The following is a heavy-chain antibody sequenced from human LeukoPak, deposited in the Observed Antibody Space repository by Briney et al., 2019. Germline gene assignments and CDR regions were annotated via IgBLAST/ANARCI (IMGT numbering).Heavy chain of an antibody. Sequence: SETLSLTCAVYGGSFSGYYWSWIRQPPGKGLEWIGEINHSGSTNYNPSLKSRVTISVDTSKNQFSLKLSSVTAADTAVHYCARGLYGGNWFDPWGQGTLVTVSS. CDR2: INHSGST. D-gene: IGHD2-2*02. CDR1: GGSFSGYY. CDR3: ARGLYGGNWFDP. V-gene: IGHV4-34*01. J-gene: IGHJ5*02.